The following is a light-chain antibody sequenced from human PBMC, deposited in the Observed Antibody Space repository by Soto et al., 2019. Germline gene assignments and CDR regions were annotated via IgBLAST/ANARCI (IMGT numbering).Light chain of an antibody. V-gene: IGKV1-39*01. CDR1: QSIITY. J-gene: IGKJ2*01. CDR3: QQSYSSPYT. Sequence: DIQMTQSPSSLSASVGDRVTITCRASQSIITYLILYQQRPGTARKLMRYSASRLQSGVSSRFSGSGSGTDFPLSISSLQPEDFATYYCQQSYSSPYTFGQGTKVDIK. CDR2: SAS.